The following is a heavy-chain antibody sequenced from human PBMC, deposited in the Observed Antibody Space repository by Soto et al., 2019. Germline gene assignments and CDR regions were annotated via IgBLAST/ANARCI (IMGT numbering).Heavy chain of an antibody. J-gene: IGHJ6*02. D-gene: IGHD3-10*01. CDR3: ASVGGDGYYYYGMDV. CDR2: IYHSGST. CDR1: GVSISSSNW. Sequence: SETLSLTCAVSGVSISSSNWWNWVRQPPGKGLEWIGEIYHSGSTSHNPSLKSRITISVDKSKDQFSLRLSSVTAADTAMYYCASVGGDGYYYYGMDVWGQGTTVTVSS. V-gene: IGHV4-4*02.